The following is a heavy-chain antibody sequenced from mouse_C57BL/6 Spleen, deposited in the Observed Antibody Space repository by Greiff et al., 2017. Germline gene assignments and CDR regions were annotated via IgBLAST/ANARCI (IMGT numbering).Heavy chain of an antibody. J-gene: IGHJ4*01. CDR3: TRDLRAYYSNYDYYAMDY. D-gene: IGHD2-5*01. Sequence: EVKLMESGEGLVKPGGSLKLSCAASGFTFSSYAMSWVRQTPEKRLEWVAYISSGGDYIYYADTVKGRFTISRDNARNTLYLQMSSLKSEDTAMYYCTRDLRAYYSNYDYYAMDYWGQGTSVTVSS. CDR1: GFTFSSYA. CDR2: ISSGGDYI. V-gene: IGHV5-9-1*02.